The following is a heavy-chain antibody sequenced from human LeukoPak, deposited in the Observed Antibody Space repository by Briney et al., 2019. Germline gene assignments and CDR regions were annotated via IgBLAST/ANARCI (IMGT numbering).Heavy chain of an antibody. V-gene: IGHV3-74*01. J-gene: IGHJ6*03. CDR2: INSNGSST. CDR1: GFTFSSYW. Sequence: GGSLRLSCAASGFTFSSYWMHWVRQAPGKGLVSVSRINSNGSSTSYADSVKGRFTISRDNAKNTLYLQMNSLRAEDTAVYYCARSSPTKFTTPIYYYYYMDVWGKGTTVTISS. CDR3: ARSSPTKFTTPIYYYYYMDV. D-gene: IGHD3-3*01.